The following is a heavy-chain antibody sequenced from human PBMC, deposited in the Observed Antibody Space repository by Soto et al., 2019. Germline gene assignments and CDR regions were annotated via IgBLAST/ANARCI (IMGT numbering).Heavy chain of an antibody. CDR3: ARVVYDFWSGYYINFDY. Sequence: SETLSLTCAVYGGSFSGYYWSWIRQPPGKGLEWIGEINHSGSTNYNPSLKSRVTISVDTSKNLFSLKLSSVTAADTAVYYCARVVYDFWSGYYINFDYWGQGTLVTVSS. CDR2: INHSGST. CDR1: GGSFSGYY. V-gene: IGHV4-34*01. J-gene: IGHJ4*02. D-gene: IGHD3-3*01.